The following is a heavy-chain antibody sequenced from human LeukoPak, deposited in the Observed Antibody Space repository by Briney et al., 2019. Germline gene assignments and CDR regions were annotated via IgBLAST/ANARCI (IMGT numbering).Heavy chain of an antibody. V-gene: IGHV1-8*02. D-gene: IGHD2-2*01. J-gene: IGHJ4*02. CDR1: VYTFTNFY. CDR2: MNPNSGNT. Sequence: ASVKVSCKASVYTFTNFYIHWVRQATGQGLEWMGWMNPNSGNTGYAQKFQGRVTMTRNTSISTAYMELSSLRSEDTAVYYCARAPGYCSSTSCPYYFDYWGQGTLVTVSS. CDR3: ARAPGYCSSTSCPYYFDY.